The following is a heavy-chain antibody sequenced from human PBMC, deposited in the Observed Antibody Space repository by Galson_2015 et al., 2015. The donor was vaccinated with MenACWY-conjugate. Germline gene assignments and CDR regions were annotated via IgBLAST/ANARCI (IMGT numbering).Heavy chain of an antibody. CDR2: ISSSSSTI. CDR3: TRVSSGYYVNFQR. Sequence: SLRLSCAASGFTFSSYSMNWVRQAPGKGLEWVSYISSSSSTIYYADSVKGRFTISRDNAKNSLYLQMNSLSDEDTAVYYCTRVSSGYYVNFQRWGQGTLVTVSS. V-gene: IGHV3-48*02. CDR1: GFTFSSYS. J-gene: IGHJ1*01. D-gene: IGHD3-22*01.